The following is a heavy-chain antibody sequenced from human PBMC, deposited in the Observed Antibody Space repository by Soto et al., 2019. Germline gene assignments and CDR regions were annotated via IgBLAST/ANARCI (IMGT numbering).Heavy chain of an antibody. CDR2: LKQDGSEK. CDR3: ARDESYDILTGYYTPQRFDY. D-gene: IGHD3-9*01. CDR1: GFTFTSYW. Sequence: EVQLVESGGGLVQPGGSLRLSCAASGFTFTSYWMSWVRQAPGKGLEWVANLKQDGSEKYYVDSVKGRFTISRDNAKNSLYLQMNSLRAEDTAVYYCARDESYDILTGYYTPQRFDYWGQGTLVTVSS. V-gene: IGHV3-7*01. J-gene: IGHJ4*02.